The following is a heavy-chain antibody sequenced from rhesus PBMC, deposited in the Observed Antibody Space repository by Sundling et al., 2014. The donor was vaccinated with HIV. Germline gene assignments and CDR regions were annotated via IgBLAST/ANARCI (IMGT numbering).Heavy chain of an antibody. CDR2: IYGNSAHT. Sequence: QVQLQESGPGLVKPSETLSLTCAVSGGSINSSNWWSLIRQPPGKGLEWIGNIYGNSAHTYYNPSLKNRVTISKDTSKNQFSLKLNSVTAADTAVYYCARDRWTGYFPGVWDYWGQGVLVSVSS. V-gene: IGHV4-65*02. J-gene: IGHJ4*01. CDR3: ARDRWTGYFPGVWDY. CDR1: GGSINSSNW. D-gene: IGHD3-3*01.